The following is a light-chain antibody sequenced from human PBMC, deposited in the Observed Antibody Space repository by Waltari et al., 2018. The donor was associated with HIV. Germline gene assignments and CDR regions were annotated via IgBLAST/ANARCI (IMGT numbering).Light chain of an antibody. Sequence: SSELTQDPVVSVALGQTIKITCQGDSLRSFFANWYQQRPGQAPVLVGYGGNRRPSGIPERLSASNAGNTSSLLISKSEAGDEADYFCHSRDTNTDHHVFGGGTRVIV. CDR3: HSRDTNTDHHV. V-gene: IGLV3-19*01. CDR2: GGN. J-gene: IGLJ1*01. CDR1: SLRSFF.